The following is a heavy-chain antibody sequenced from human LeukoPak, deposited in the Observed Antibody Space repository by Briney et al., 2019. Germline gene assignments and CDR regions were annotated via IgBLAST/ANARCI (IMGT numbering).Heavy chain of an antibody. V-gene: IGHV4-61*02. CDR2: IYTSGST. CDR1: GDSISSGSYY. Sequence: SQTLSLTCTVSGDSISSGSYYWSWIRQPAGKGLEWIGRIYTSGSTNYNPSLKSRVTISVDTSKNQFSLKLSSVTAADTAVYHCARMALRYYYYYMDVWGKGTTVTVSS. CDR3: ARMALRYYYYYMDV. D-gene: IGHD5-24*01. J-gene: IGHJ6*03.